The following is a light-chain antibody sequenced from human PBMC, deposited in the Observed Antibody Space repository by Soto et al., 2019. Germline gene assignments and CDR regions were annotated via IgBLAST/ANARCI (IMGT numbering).Light chain of an antibody. Sequence: QSVLNQPPSASGTPGQRVTISCSGGNSNIGTYTVNWYQQLPGMAPRLLMYTNNQRPSGVSDRFSGSKSGTSASLAISGLQSEDEADYYCAAWDDTLNVSVFGGGTQLTVL. J-gene: IGLJ7*01. CDR3: AAWDDTLNVSV. V-gene: IGLV1-44*01. CDR1: NSNIGTYT. CDR2: TNN.